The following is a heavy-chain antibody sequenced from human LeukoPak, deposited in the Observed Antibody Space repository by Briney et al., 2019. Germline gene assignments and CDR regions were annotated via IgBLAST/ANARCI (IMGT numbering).Heavy chain of an antibody. CDR1: GGSISSSNCY. D-gene: IGHD2-15*01. Sequence: SETLSLTCTVSGGSISSSNCYWGWIRQPPGKGLEWIGSTYYSGSTYYNPSLKSRVTISVDTSKNQFSLKLSSVTAADTAVYYCARIERQFCSGGVCYSDYWGRGTLVTVSS. CDR2: TYYSGST. V-gene: IGHV4-39*01. CDR3: ARIERQFCSGGVCYSDY. J-gene: IGHJ4*02.